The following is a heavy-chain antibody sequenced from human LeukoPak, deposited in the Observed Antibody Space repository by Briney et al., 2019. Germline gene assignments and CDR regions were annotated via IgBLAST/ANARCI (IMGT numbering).Heavy chain of an antibody. J-gene: IGHJ1*01. CDR1: GGSISSYC. CDR3: ARGRYYYDSSTTRRYFQH. CDR2: IFYSGST. Sequence: SETLSLTCTVSGGSISSYCWSWIRQPPGKGLEWIGYIFYSGSTNYNPSLKSRVTISVDTSKNQFSLKLSSVTAADTAVYYCARGRYYYDSSTTRRYFQHWGQGTLVTVSP. D-gene: IGHD3-22*01. V-gene: IGHV4-59*12.